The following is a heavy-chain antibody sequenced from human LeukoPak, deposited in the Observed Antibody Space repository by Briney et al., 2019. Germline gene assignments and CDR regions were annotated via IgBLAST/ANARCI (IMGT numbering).Heavy chain of an antibody. J-gene: IGHJ4*02. D-gene: IGHD5-18*01. V-gene: IGHV3-23*01. Sequence: PGGSLRLSCAASGFTFSSYAMSWVRQAPGKGLEWVSGISGSGGGTNYAESVKGRFTISRDNSKNTLYLQMNSLRAEDTAVYYCAKDTGGYSYANFDYWGQGILVTVSS. CDR2: ISGSGGGT. CDR3: AKDTGGYSYANFDY. CDR1: GFTFSSYA.